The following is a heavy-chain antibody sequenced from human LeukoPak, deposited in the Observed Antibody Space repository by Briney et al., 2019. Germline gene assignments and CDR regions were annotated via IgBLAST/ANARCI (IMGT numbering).Heavy chain of an antibody. CDR1: GGSISSSNW. V-gene: IGHV4-4*02. Sequence: SETLSLTCAVSGGSISSSNWWSWVRQPPGKGLEWIGEIYHSGSTNYNPSLKSRVTISVDKSKNQFSLKLSSVTAADTAVYYCAKGSLPRPGSGGDAFDIWGQGTMVTVSS. CDR2: IYHSGST. CDR3: AKGSLPRPGSGGDAFDI. D-gene: IGHD3-10*01. J-gene: IGHJ3*02.